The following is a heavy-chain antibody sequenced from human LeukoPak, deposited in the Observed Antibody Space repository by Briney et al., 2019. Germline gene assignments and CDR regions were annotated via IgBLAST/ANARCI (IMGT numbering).Heavy chain of an antibody. V-gene: IGHV3-21*04. Sequence: GGSLRLSCAASGFTFSGYSINWVRQAPGKGLEWVSSISSTSTYIYYGDSVKGRFTISRDNAKNSLCLQMHSLRAEDTAVYYCARDSDYGGSFDIWGQGTMVTVS. CDR3: ARDSDYGGSFDI. CDR1: GFTFSGYS. CDR2: ISSTSTYI. D-gene: IGHD3-16*01. J-gene: IGHJ3*02.